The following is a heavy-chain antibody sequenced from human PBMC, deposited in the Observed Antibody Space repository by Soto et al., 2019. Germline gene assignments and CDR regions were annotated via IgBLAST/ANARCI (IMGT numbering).Heavy chain of an antibody. CDR2: ISAYKGDT. V-gene: IGHV1-18*01. CDR1: GYSLTSYG. CDR3: AAYCSSTTCNSYFQH. J-gene: IGHJ1*01. Sequence: QVQLLQSGAEVKKPGASVKVSCKASGYSLTSYGISWVRQAPGQGLEWVGWISAYKGDTNYSQKLQHRLTTTTETTTSTVYMELRSLRSDDTALYYCAAYCSSTTCNSYFQHWGQGTLITVSS. D-gene: IGHD2-2*01.